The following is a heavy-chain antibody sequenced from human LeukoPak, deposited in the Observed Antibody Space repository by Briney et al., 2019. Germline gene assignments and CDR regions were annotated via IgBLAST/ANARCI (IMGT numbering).Heavy chain of an antibody. CDR2: IYYSGST. Sequence: PSETLSPTCTVSGGSISSYYWSWIRQPPGKGLEWIGYIYYSGSTNHNPSLKSRVTISVDTSKNQFSLKLSSVTAADTAVYYCATLTYCSGGSCFPKYFQHWGQGTLVAVSS. J-gene: IGHJ1*01. CDR1: GGSISSYY. V-gene: IGHV4-59*08. CDR3: ATLTYCSGGSCFPKYFQH. D-gene: IGHD2-15*01.